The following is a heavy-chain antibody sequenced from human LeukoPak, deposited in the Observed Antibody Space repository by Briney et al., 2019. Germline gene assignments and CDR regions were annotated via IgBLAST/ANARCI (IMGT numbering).Heavy chain of an antibody. CDR3: ASNQNEYYYDSSGYYVY. CDR1: GFTFSDYY. CDR2: ISSSGSTI. J-gene: IGHJ4*02. Sequence: GRSLRLSCAASGFTFSDYYMSWIRQAPGKGLEWVSYISSSGSTIYYADSVKGRFTISRDNAKNSLYLQMNSLRAEDTAVYYCASNQNEYYYDSSGYYVYWGQGTLVTVSS. D-gene: IGHD3-22*01. V-gene: IGHV3-11*01.